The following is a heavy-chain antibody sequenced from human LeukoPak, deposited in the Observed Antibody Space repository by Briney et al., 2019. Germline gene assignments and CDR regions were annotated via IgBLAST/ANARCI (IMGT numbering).Heavy chain of an antibody. J-gene: IGHJ4*02. CDR2: ISNDESNK. Sequence: GGSLRLSCAASGFTFTRYDMHWVRQAPGKGLEWVAVISNDESNKDYGNSAKGRFTIARDNSKNTLYLQMNSLRVEDTAVYYCVLGHYGGLFDNWGQGALVTVSS. D-gene: IGHD4-23*01. V-gene: IGHV3-30-3*01. CDR1: GFTFTRYD. CDR3: VLGHYGGLFDN.